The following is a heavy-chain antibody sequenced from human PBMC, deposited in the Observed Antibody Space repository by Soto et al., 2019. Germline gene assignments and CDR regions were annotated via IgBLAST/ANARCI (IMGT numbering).Heavy chain of an antibody. V-gene: IGHV3-30*18. D-gene: IGHD3-22*01. CDR3: AKEPSSGYYSLNGMDV. CDR1: GFTFSSYG. CDR2: ISYDGSNK. J-gene: IGHJ6*02. Sequence: QVQLVESGGGVVQPGRSLRLSCAASGFTFSSYGMHWVRQAPGKGLEWVAVISYDGSNKYYADSVKGRFTISRDNSKNTLYLQMNSLRAEDTAVYYCAKEPSSGYYSLNGMDVWGQGTTVTVSS.